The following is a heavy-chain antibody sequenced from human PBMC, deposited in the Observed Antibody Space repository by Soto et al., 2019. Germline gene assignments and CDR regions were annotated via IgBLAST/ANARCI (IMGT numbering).Heavy chain of an antibody. CDR2: IYHSGST. D-gene: IGHD2-8*01. V-gene: IGHV4-4*02. Sequence: SETLSLTCAVSSGSISSSNWWSWVRQPPGKGLEWIGEIYHSGSTNYNPSLKSRVTISVDKSKNQFSLKLSSVTAADTAVYYCARVLPDCTNGVCQYYFDYWGQGTLVTVSS. CDR3: ARVLPDCTNGVCQYYFDY. CDR1: SGSISSSNW. J-gene: IGHJ4*02.